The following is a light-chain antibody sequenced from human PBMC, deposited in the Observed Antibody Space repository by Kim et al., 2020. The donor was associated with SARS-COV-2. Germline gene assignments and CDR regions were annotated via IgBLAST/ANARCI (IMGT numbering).Light chain of an antibody. CDR2: DAY. CDR3: QQRKNSWT. CDR1: QSASTY. V-gene: IGKV3-11*01. Sequence: EIVLTQSPVTLSLSPGERATLSCRASQSASTYLAWYQQKPGQAPRLLICDAYYRAAGIPARFSGSGSGTDFTLTISSLEPEDFAVYYCQQRKNSWTFGQGTKVDIQ. J-gene: IGKJ1*01.